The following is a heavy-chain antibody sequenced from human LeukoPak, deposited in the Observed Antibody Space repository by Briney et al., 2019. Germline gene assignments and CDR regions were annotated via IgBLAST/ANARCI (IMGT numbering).Heavy chain of an antibody. CDR2: MNPNSGST. J-gene: IGHJ4*02. Sequence: ASVKVSCKASGYTFTSYGISWVRQATGQGLEWMGWMNPNSGSTSYAQKFQGRVTMTRDMSTSTVYMELSSLRSEDTAVYYCARDGGTYYHDYWGQGTLVTVSS. CDR1: GYTFTSYG. D-gene: IGHD3-10*01. CDR3: ARDGGTYYHDY. V-gene: IGHV1-8*02.